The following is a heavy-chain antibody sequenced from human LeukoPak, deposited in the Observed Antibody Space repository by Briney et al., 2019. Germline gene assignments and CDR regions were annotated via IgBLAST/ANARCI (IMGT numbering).Heavy chain of an antibody. D-gene: IGHD6-13*01. V-gene: IGHV1-46*01. J-gene: IGHJ4*02. CDR3: VREGGAAGRRCDY. CDR1: RYTFTSYY. CDR2: INPIGGST. Sequence: ASVKVSCKASRYTFTSYYMHCVRPAPEQGLECMEIINPIGGSTNYTQKFQGRVIMTREMSTSTVYVEVSRLRSEDRDVYYCVREGGAAGRRCDYWGKGTLVTVS.